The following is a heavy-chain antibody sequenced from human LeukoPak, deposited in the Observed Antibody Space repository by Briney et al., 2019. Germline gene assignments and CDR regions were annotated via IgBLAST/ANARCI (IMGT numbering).Heavy chain of an antibody. D-gene: IGHD3-22*01. J-gene: IGHJ4*02. V-gene: IGHV1-2*02. Sequence: ASVKVSCKASGYTFTGYYMHWVRQAPGQGREWMGWINPNSGGTNYAQKFQGRVTMTRDTSISTAYMELSRLRSDDTAVYYCARGVPGYYDSSGYPYWGQGTLVTVSS. CDR1: GYTFTGYY. CDR3: ARGVPGYYDSSGYPY. CDR2: INPNSGGT.